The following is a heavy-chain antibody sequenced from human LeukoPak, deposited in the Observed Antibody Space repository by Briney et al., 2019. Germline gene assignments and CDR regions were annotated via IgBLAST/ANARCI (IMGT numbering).Heavy chain of an antibody. CDR3: ARGWSATGNPTCFDP. D-gene: IGHD3-9*01. J-gene: IGHJ5*02. CDR1: GFTFSSYG. V-gene: IGHV3-33*01. Sequence: GGSLRLSCAASGFTFSSYGMHWVRQAPGKGLEWVAVIWHDGSQKYYGDSVQGRFTISRDNSKNTVFLQMNDLRAEDTALYYCARGWSATGNPTCFDPWGQGTLVTVSS. CDR2: IWHDGSQK.